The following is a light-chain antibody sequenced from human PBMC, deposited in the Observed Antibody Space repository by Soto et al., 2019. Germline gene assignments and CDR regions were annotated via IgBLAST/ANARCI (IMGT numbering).Light chain of an antibody. CDR2: EVI. CDR1: SSDVGSFNR. Sequence: QSVLTQPPSVSGSPGQSVTISCAGTSSDVGSFNRVSWYQQPPGTAPRLMIYEVIYRPSGVPDRFAGSKSGNTASLTISGLQAEDEAAYYCSSYTTSGTLVFGGGTKLTVL. CDR3: SSYTTSGTLV. J-gene: IGLJ3*02. V-gene: IGLV2-18*02.